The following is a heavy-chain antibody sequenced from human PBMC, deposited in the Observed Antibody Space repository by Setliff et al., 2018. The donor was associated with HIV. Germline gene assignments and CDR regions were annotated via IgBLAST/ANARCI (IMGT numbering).Heavy chain of an antibody. CDR3: ARRSLNSTPDAFGI. CDR2: LYYSGSA. CDR1: GDSISISSSF. Sequence: SETLSLTCAVSGDSISISSSFWGWIRQPPGKGLEWIGTLYYSGSAYYNPSLKSRLTISVDTSKNQFSLKLRSVTAADTALYYCARRSLNSTPDAFGIWGQGTMVTVSS. D-gene: IGHD1-26*01. J-gene: IGHJ3*02. V-gene: IGHV4-39*01.